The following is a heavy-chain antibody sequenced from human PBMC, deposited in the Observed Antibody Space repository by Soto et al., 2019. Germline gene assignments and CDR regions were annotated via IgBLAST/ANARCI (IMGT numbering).Heavy chain of an antibody. CDR2: INPSDGTT. Sequence: GASVKVSCKASGYTFTSYYMQWVRQAPGEGLEWMGIINPSDGTTSSPKKFQGRVTMTRNTSTSTAYMELTSLTSDDTAVYYCARTRLCGGDCYSAYYFDFWGQGALVTVSS. J-gene: IGHJ4*02. D-gene: IGHD2-21*02. CDR1: GYTFTSYY. CDR3: ARTRLCGGDCYSAYYFDF. V-gene: IGHV1-46*01.